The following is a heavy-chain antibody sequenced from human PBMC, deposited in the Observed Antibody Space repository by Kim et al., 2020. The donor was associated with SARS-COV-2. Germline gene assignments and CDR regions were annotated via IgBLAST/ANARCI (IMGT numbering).Heavy chain of an antibody. D-gene: IGHD3-22*01. J-gene: IGHJ6*02. Sequence: ASVKVSCKASGYTFTSYDINWVRQATGQGLEWMGWMNPNSGNTGYAEKFQSRVTMTRNTSISTAYMELSSLRSEDTAVYYCARGRRTPMIVVVIPYYYYGMDVWGQGTTVTVSS. CDR2: MNPNSGNT. CDR1: GYTFTSYD. CDR3: ARGRRTPMIVVVIPYYYYGMDV. V-gene: IGHV1-8*01.